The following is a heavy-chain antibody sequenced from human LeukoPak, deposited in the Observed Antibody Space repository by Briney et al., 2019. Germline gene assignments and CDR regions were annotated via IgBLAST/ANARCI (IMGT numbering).Heavy chain of an antibody. CDR3: ARRWAVAGISFDY. Sequence: GASVKVSCKASGYTFTGYYMHWVRQAPGQGLEWMGWINPNSGGTNYAQKFQGRVTMTRGTSISTAYMELSRLRSDDTAVYYCARRWAVAGISFDYWGQGTLVTVSS. J-gene: IGHJ4*02. CDR1: GYTFTGYY. D-gene: IGHD6-19*01. V-gene: IGHV1-2*02. CDR2: INPNSGGT.